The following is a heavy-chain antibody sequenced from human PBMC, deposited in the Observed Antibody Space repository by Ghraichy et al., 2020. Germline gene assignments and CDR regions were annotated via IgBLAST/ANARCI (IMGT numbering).Heavy chain of an antibody. CDR2: IYYSGST. J-gene: IGHJ6*02. CDR1: GGSISSSSYY. CDR3: ARHVGDFWSGPIPIYYYGMDV. D-gene: IGHD3-3*01. V-gene: IGHV4-39*01. Sequence: SETLSLTCTVSGGSISSSSYYWGWIRQPPGKGLEWIGSIYYSGSTYYNPSLKSRVTISVDTSKNQFSLKLSSVTAADTAVYYCARHVGDFWSGPIPIYYYGMDVWGQGTTVTVSS.